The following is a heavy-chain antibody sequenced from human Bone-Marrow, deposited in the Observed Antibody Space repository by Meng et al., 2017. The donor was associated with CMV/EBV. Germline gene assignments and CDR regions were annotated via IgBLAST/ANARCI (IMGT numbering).Heavy chain of an antibody. J-gene: IGHJ6*02. CDR1: GFTFSSYA. D-gene: IGHD3-22*01. CDR2: ISYDGSNK. Sequence: GESLKISCAASGFTFSSYAMHWVRQAPGKGLEWVAVISYDGSNKYYADSVKGRFTISRDNSKNTLYLQMNSLRAEDTAVYYCAKDWGNYYDSVYYYYGMDVWGQGTTVTLAS. V-gene: IGHV3-30*04. CDR3: AKDWGNYYDSVYYYYGMDV.